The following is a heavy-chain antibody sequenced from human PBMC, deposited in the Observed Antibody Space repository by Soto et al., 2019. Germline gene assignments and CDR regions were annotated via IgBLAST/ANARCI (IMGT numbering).Heavy chain of an antibody. CDR1: GGSISRYY. V-gene: IGHV4-59*01. J-gene: IGHJ6*02. CDR3: ARDLWGYCGTDCYPLDV. Sequence: SETLSLTFTASGGSISRYYWSWIRQPPGKGLEWIGYMYNTGSTVYNPSFKSRVTISVDTSKNQFSLKLNSVTAADTAVYYCARDLWGYCGTDCYPLDVWGQGTTVTVSS. CDR2: MYNTGST. D-gene: IGHD2-21*02.